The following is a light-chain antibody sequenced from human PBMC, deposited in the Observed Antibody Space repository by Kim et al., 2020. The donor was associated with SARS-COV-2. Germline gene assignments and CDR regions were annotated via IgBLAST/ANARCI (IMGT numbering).Light chain of an antibody. CDR2: EDS. Sequence: GHTVTLSCTRTSGNIADNYVQWYQQRPGSAPTIVIYEDSERPSGVPDRFSGSIDTSSSSASLTISGLKTEDEADYYCQSYDISNVIFGGGTQLTVL. J-gene: IGLJ2*01. CDR1: SGNIADNY. CDR3: QSYDISNVI. V-gene: IGLV6-57*03.